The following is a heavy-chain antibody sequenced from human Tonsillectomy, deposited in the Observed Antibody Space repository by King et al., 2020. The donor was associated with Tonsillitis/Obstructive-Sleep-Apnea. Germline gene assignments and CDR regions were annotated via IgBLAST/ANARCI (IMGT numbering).Heavy chain of an antibody. J-gene: IGHJ5*02. CDR3: ARDSTSAVGEDGNWFDP. CDR2: IYNRGST. Sequence: VQLQESGPGLVKPSETLSLTCTVSGGSISSYYWSWIRQPPGKGLEWIVYIYNRGSTNYNPSLKSRVTISVDTSKNQFSLKLSPVTAADTAVYYCARDSTSAVGEDGNWFDPWGQGTLVTVSS. CDR1: GGSISSYY. V-gene: IGHV4-59*01. D-gene: IGHD3-10*01.